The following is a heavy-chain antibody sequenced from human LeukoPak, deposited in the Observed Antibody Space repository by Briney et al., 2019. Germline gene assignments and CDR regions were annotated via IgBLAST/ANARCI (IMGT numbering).Heavy chain of an antibody. CDR3: ARAPPYYYGSGSYYDY. CDR1: RFTVSSNY. V-gene: IGHV3-66*01. CDR2: IYSSGST. D-gene: IGHD3-10*01. Sequence: GGSLRLSCAASRFTVSSNYMSWVRQAPGKGLEWVSFIYSSGSTCYADSVRGRFTISRDNSKNTLYLQMNSLRAEDTAVYYCARAPPYYYGSGSYYDYWGQGTLVTVSS. J-gene: IGHJ4*02.